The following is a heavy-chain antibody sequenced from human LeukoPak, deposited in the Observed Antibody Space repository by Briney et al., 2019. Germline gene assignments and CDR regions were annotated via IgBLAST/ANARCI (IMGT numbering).Heavy chain of an antibody. V-gene: IGHV4-39*01. CDR1: GGSISGSSYY. Sequence: SETLSLTCTVSGGSISGSSYYWGWIRQPPGKGLEWIGSIYYSGSTYYNPSLKSRVTISVDTSKNQFSLKLSSVTAADTAVYYCARHSYYYDSSGYYYPNWFDPWGQGTLVTVSS. CDR3: ARHSYYYDSSGYYYPNWFDP. CDR2: IYYSGST. D-gene: IGHD3-22*01. J-gene: IGHJ5*02.